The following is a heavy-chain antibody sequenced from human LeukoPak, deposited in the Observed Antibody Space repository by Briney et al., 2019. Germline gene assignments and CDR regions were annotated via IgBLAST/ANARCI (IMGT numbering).Heavy chain of an antibody. CDR3: AKAGRMVRGVIIAKSGFDY. D-gene: IGHD3-10*01. CDR1: GFTFSSYA. Sequence: GGSLRLSCAASGFTFSSYAMSWVRQAPGKGLEWASAISGSGGSTYYADSVKGRFTISRDNSKNTLYLQMNSLRAEDTAVYYCAKAGRMVRGVIIAKSGFDYWGQGTLVTVSS. J-gene: IGHJ4*02. V-gene: IGHV3-23*01. CDR2: ISGSGGST.